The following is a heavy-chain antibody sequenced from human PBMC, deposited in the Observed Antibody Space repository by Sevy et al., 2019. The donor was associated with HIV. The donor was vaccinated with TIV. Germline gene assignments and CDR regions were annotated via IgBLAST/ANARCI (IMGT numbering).Heavy chain of an antibody. CDR3: ARDHVKDGDLGDYYYFAMDV. J-gene: IGHJ6*02. D-gene: IGHD4-17*01. V-gene: IGHV3-11*01. CDR2: ISGSDGTI. Sequence: GSLRLSCAASGFTFSDYYMSWIRQAPGKGLEWLAYISGSDGTIYYADSGKGRFTISRDNAKNSLYLQMNSLRAEDTAVYYCARDHVKDGDLGDYYYFAMDVWGQGTTVTVSS. CDR1: GFTFSDYY.